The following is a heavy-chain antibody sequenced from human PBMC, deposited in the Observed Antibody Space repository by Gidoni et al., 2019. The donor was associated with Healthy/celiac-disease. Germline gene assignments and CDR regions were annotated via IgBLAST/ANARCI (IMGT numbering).Heavy chain of an antibody. D-gene: IGHD6-13*01. CDR2: VWYDGSTK. Sequence: QVPLVESGGGVVKPGRSLRPSCAASGFTISSYRLHWVSQAPGKGLVWVAVVWYDGSTKYYADSVKGRFTISRDNSKNTLYLQMNSLRAEDTAVYYCARVEIAAAGPYYYSGMDVWGQGPTVTVSS. CDR1: GFTISSYR. J-gene: IGHJ6*02. CDR3: ARVEIAAAGPYYYSGMDV. V-gene: IGHV3-33*01.